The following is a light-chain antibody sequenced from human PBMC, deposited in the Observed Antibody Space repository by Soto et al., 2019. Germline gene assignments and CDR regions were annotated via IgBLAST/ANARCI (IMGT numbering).Light chain of an antibody. Sequence: EFVLTQSPGTLSLSPGERVTLSCRASQSVSSNYLAWYQQRPGQSPRLLIYGASRRATGIPDRFSGSGSGTDFTLTISRLEPEDFAVYFCQQYDNSLWTFGQGTKVDIK. CDR3: QQYDNSLWT. CDR1: QSVSSNY. J-gene: IGKJ1*01. CDR2: GAS. V-gene: IGKV3-20*01.